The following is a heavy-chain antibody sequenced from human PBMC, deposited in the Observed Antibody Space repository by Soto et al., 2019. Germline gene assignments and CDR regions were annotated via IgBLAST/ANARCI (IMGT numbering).Heavy chain of an antibody. J-gene: IGHJ4*02. D-gene: IGHD6-6*01. V-gene: IGHV3-30-3*01. CDR2: ISYDGSNK. CDR3: ARASAFEYSTSVPLDY. CDR1: GFTFSSYA. Sequence: GGSLRLSCAASGFTFSSYAMHWVRQAPGKGLEWVAVISYDGSNKYYADSVKGRFTISRDNSKNTLYLQLNSLRAEDTAVYYCARASAFEYSTSVPLDYWGQGTLVTVSS.